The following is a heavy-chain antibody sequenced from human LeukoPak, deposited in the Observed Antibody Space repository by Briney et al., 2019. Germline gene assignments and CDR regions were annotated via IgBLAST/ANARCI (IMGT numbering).Heavy chain of an antibody. J-gene: IGHJ4*02. CDR3: ARHYGFWSGYYFDY. V-gene: IGHV4-34*01. Sequence: SETLSLTCAVYGGSFSGYYWSWIRQPPGKGLEWIGEINHSGSTNYNPSLKSRVTISVDTSKNQFSLKLSSVTAADTAVYYCARHYGFWSGYYFDYWGQGTLVTVSS. CDR2: INHSGST. CDR1: GGSFSGYY. D-gene: IGHD3-3*01.